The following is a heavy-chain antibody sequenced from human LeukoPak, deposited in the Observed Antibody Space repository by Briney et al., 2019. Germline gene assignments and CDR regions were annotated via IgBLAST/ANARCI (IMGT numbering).Heavy chain of an antibody. Sequence: SETLSLTCTVFGGSISSGDYYWSWIRQPPGKGLEWIGYIYYSGSTYHNPSLKSRVTISVDTSKNQFSLKLSSVTAADTAVYYCARAPHDYDFWPYVFDYWGQGTLVTVSS. J-gene: IGHJ4*02. CDR3: ARAPHDYDFWPYVFDY. CDR1: GGSISSGDYY. V-gene: IGHV4-30-4*01. CDR2: IYYSGST. D-gene: IGHD3-3*01.